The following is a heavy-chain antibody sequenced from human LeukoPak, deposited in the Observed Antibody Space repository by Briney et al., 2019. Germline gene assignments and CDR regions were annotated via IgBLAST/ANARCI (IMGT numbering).Heavy chain of an antibody. J-gene: IGHJ6*02. CDR2: IIPIFGTA. D-gene: IGHD3-22*01. CDR1: GGTFSSYA. Sequence: SVKVSCKASGGTFSSYAISWVRQAPGQGLEWMGGIIPIFGTANYAQKFQGRVTIIADESTSTAYMELSSLRSEDTAVYYCARRGSGYYSYYYYGVDVWGQGTTVTVSS. CDR3: ARRGSGYYSYYYYGVDV. V-gene: IGHV1-69*13.